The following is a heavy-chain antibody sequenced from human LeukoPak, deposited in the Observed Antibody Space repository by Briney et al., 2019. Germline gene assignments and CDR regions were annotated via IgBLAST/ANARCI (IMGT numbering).Heavy chain of an antibody. CDR1: GYTFTYYY. CDR3: ARLRGGYEPFDY. J-gene: IGHJ4*02. D-gene: IGHD5-12*01. CDR2: IHPNSGNT. V-gene: IGHV1-2*02. Sequence: ASVKVSFTASGYTFTYYYIHWVRQAPGQGPEWMAWIHPNSGNTNYAQKLQGRVTVTRDTSVSTAYMELSGLRYDDTAVYYCARLRGGYEPFDYWGQGTLVTVSS.